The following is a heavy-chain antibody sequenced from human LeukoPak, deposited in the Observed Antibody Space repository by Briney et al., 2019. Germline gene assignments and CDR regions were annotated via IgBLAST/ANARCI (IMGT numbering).Heavy chain of an antibody. D-gene: IGHD3-22*01. J-gene: IGHJ4*02. CDR1: GGSFSGYY. Sequence: SETLSLTCAVYGGSFSGYYWSWIRQPPGKGLEWIGEINHSGSTNYNPSLKSRVTISADTSKNQFSLKLSSVTAADTAVYYCARIQTTYYYDSSGYGTSRDYFDYWGQGTLVTVSS. V-gene: IGHV4-34*01. CDR3: ARIQTTYYYDSSGYGTSRDYFDY. CDR2: INHSGST.